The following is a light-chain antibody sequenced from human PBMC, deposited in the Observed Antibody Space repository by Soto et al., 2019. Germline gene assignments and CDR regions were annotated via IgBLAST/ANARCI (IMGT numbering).Light chain of an antibody. CDR2: AAS. V-gene: IGKV1-6*01. Sequence: AIQMTQSPPSLSASVGDRVIITCRASQDIRVDVGWLQQRPGHAPNLLIYAASTLHTGVPSTFTGSGSGTDFTLTINALQPEDVATDVWLQDYYFPYTFGQGTKLEI. CDR3: LQDYYFPYT. CDR1: QDIRVD. J-gene: IGKJ2*01.